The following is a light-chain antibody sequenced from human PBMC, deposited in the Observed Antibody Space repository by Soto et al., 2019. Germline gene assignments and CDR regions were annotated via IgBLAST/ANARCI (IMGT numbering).Light chain of an antibody. CDR1: QSVRRN. CDR3: QQRDNWPWT. J-gene: IGKJ1*01. V-gene: IGKV3-11*01. Sequence: ETVLTQSPATLSLSPGERATLSCRASQSVRRNLAWYQHKPGQAPRLLIYDASNRATGIPGRFSGSGSGTDFTLSMSNLEPEDFAVYYCQQRDNWPWTFGQGAKVEIK. CDR2: DAS.